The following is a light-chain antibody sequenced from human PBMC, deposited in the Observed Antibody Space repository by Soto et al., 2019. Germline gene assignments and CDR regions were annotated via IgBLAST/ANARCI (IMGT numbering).Light chain of an antibody. CDR3: AAWDGSLSDCV. V-gene: IGLV1-47*02. Sequence: QSVLTQPPSASGTAGQVVTISCSGGDSNIGSNSVYWYQHLPRMAPKLLIYYNNQRPSGVPDRFSGSRSGTSASLAIVGLRSEDEAVYYCAAWDGSLSDCVFCNGTKVTVL. CDR2: YNN. J-gene: IGLJ1*01. CDR1: DSNIGSNS.